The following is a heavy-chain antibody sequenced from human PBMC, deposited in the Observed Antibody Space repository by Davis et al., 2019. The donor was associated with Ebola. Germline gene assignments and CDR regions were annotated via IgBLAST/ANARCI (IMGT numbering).Heavy chain of an antibody. J-gene: IGHJ4*02. Sequence: SVKVSCKASGGTFSSYAISWVRQAPGQGLEWMGGIIPIFATANYAQKFLGRVTITADEFTRTVYLELTSLRSEDTAVYYCARGSGGENYWGQGTLVTVSS. CDR1: GGTFSSYA. V-gene: IGHV1-69*13. CDR2: IIPIFATA. CDR3: ARGSGGENY. D-gene: IGHD2-15*01.